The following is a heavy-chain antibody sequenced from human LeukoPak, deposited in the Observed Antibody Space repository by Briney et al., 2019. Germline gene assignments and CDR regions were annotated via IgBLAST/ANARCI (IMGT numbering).Heavy chain of an antibody. J-gene: IGHJ6*03. Sequence: PGRSLRLSCAASGFTFSSYAMHWVRQAPGKGLEWVAVISYDGSNQYYADSVKGRFTISRDNSKNTLYLQMNSLRAEDTAVYYCARGVTVVAATLSYYYYYMDVWGKGTTVTVSS. D-gene: IGHD2-15*01. CDR2: ISYDGSNQ. V-gene: IGHV3-30*01. CDR1: GFTFSSYA. CDR3: ARGVTVVAATLSYYYYYMDV.